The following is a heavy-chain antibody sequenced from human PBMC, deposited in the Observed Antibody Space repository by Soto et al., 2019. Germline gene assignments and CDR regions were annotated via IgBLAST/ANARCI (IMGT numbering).Heavy chain of an antibody. CDR2: IKTKSDGGTT. V-gene: IGHV3-15*01. D-gene: IGHD3-16*01. CDR1: RFTFSNAW. CDR3: TTARWFTYYFDN. Sequence: EVQLVESGGGLVKPGGSLRLSCAGSRFTFSNAWMGWVRQAPGKSLEWVGRIKTKSDGGTTDYAAPVKGRFTISRDDSKDTLYLQMNNLSTEDTGVYYCTTARWFTYYFDNWGQGTVVTVSS. J-gene: IGHJ4*02.